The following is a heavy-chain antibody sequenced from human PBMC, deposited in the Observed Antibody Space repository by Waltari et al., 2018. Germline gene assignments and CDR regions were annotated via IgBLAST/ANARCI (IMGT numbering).Heavy chain of an antibody. Sequence: QLQLQESGPGLVKPSDTLSLTCIVSGDSVTNGHYYWSWIRQPPGKGLEWIGYSYDRGSTDYTPSLKRRLTRSVDTSKNHFSLRLRSVTAADTAVYYCARWAGYCSRASCHLYFDYWGQGTLVTVSA. CDR3: ARWAGYCSRASCHLYFDY. CDR2: SYDRGST. V-gene: IGHV4-61*03. J-gene: IGHJ4*02. CDR1: GDSVTNGHYY. D-gene: IGHD2-2*01.